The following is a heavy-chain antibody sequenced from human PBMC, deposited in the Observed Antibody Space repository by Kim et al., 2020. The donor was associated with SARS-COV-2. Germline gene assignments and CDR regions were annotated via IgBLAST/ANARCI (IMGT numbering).Heavy chain of an antibody. V-gene: IGHV1-69*04. J-gene: IGHJ4*02. D-gene: IGHD5-18*01. Sequence: SVKVSCKASGGTFSSYAISWVRQAPGQGLEWMGRIIPILGIANYAQKFQGRVTITADKSTSTAYMELSSLRSEDTAVYYCARVSYGYREYYFDYWGQGTLVTVSS. CDR3: ARVSYGYREYYFDY. CDR2: IIPILGIA. CDR1: GGTFSSYA.